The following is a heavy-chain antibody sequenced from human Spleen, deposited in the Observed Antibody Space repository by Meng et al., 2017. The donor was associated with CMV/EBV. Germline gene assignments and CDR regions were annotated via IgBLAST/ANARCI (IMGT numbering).Heavy chain of an antibody. CDR2: INWNGESA. J-gene: IGHJ4*02. CDR3: ARRPCSGGDCYSFDF. V-gene: IGHV3-20*04. D-gene: IGHD2-21*02. Sequence: ETLSLTCAASGFTFDDHGMSWVRQAPGKGLEWVSGINWNGESAVYGDSVKGRFTISRDNARNSLYLQMNSLRAEDTAFYYCARRPCSGGDCYSFDFWGQGTLVTVSS. CDR1: GFTFDDHG.